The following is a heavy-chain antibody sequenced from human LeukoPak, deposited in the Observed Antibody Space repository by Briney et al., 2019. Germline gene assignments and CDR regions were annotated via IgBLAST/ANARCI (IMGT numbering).Heavy chain of an antibody. CDR3: ARQGRQWFGELLFTDAFDI. Sequence: SETLSLTCNVSGGSMSNYYWSWIRQPPGKGLEWIGYIYDSGSTHHNPSLNSRVTISLDTSRSQFSLKLSSVTAADTAVYYCARQGRQWFGELLFTDAFDIWGQGTMVTVSS. V-gene: IGHV4-59*08. J-gene: IGHJ3*02. CDR2: IYDSGST. CDR1: GGSMSNYY. D-gene: IGHD3-10*01.